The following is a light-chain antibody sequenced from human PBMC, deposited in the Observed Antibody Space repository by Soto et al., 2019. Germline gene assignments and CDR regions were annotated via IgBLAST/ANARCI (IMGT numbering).Light chain of an antibody. CDR1: QSVSSSC. CDR2: GAS. CDR3: QQYGSSPT. V-gene: IGKV3-20*01. Sequence: EIVLTQSPGTLSLSPGERATLSCRASQSVSSSCLAWYQQKPGQAPRLLIYGASSRATGITDRFSGSGSGTDLTLTSSRLEPEDFAVYYCQQYGSSPTFGQGTKLEIK. J-gene: IGKJ2*01.